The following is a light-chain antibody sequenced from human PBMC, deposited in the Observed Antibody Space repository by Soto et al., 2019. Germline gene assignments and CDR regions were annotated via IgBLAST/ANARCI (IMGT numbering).Light chain of an antibody. J-gene: IGKJ4*01. CDR3: QQYYSTALT. CDR2: WAS. V-gene: IGKV4-1*01. CDR1: QSVLYSSNNKNY. Sequence: DIVMTQSPDSLAVSLGERATINCKSSQSVLYSSNNKNYLAWYQQKPGQPPKLLIYWASTRESGVPDRFSGSGSGTDFTFTISSLPAEDVAVYYCQQYYSTALTFGGGTKVEIK.